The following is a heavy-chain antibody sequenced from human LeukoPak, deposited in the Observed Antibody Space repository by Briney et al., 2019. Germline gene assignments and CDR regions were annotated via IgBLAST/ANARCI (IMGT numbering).Heavy chain of an antibody. CDR2: IYPGDSDT. V-gene: IGHV5-51*01. J-gene: IGHJ6*02. CDR1: GYSFTSYW. Sequence: GESLKISCKGSGYSFTSYWIGWVRQMPGKGLEWMGIIYPGDSDTRYSPSFQGQVTISADKSISTAYLQWSSLKASDTAMYYCARQSCSSTSYYSSAMDVWGQGTTVTVSS. CDR3: ARQSCSSTSYYSSAMDV. D-gene: IGHD2-2*01.